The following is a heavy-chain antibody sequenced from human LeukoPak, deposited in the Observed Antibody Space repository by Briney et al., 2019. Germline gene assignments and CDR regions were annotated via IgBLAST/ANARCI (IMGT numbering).Heavy chain of an antibody. CDR1: GYSISSGYY. Sequence: SETLSLTCAVSGYSISSGYYLGWIRQPPGEGLEWIGSIYHSGSTYYNPSLKSRVTISVDTSKNQFSLKLSSVTAADTAVYYCARRDGPIDAFDIWGQGTMVTVSS. CDR3: ARRDGPIDAFDI. V-gene: IGHV4-38-2*01. CDR2: IYHSGST. J-gene: IGHJ3*02.